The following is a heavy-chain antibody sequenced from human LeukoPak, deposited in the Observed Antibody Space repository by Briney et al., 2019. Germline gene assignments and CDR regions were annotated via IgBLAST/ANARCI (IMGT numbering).Heavy chain of an antibody. CDR3: ARSTTMYSSGWNGLDY. D-gene: IGHD6-19*01. CDR1: GLTFSSYW. J-gene: IGHJ4*02. V-gene: IGHV3-74*01. Sequence: GGSLRLSCAASGLTFSSYWMHWVRQAPGKGLVWVSRINSDGSSTTYADSVKGRFTISRDNAKNTLYLQMNSLRAEDTAVYYCARSTTMYSSGWNGLDYWGQGTLVTVSS. CDR2: INSDGSST.